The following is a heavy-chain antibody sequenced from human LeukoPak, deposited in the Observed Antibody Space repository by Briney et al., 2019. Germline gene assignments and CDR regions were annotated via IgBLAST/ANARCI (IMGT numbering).Heavy chain of an antibody. J-gene: IGHJ4*02. D-gene: IGHD2-15*01. CDR2: ISTYNGNT. CDR3: ARYCSGGSCLGDY. Sequence: ASVTVSFKGSGYTFTSYGSSWVRQAPGQGLEWMGWISTYNGNTNYAQKLQGRVTMTTDTSTSTAYMELRSLRSADTAVYYCARYCSGGSCLGDYWGQGTLVTVSS. CDR1: GYTFTSYG. V-gene: IGHV1-18*04.